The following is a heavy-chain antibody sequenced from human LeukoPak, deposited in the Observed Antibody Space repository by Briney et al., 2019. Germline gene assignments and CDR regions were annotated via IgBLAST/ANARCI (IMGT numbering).Heavy chain of an antibody. CDR1: GFTFSTFA. CDR2: IFPSGGEI. Sequence: GGSLRLSCAASGFTFSTFAMIWVRQPPGKGLEWVSSIFPSGGEIHYADSVKGRFTISRDNAKNSLYLQMSSLRAEDTAIYYCARDQGGDTSYWGQGTLVTVSS. D-gene: IGHD2-2*01. J-gene: IGHJ4*02. CDR3: ARDQGGDTSY. V-gene: IGHV3-23*01.